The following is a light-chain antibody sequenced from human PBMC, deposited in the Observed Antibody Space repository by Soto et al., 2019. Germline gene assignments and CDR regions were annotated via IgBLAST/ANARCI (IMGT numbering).Light chain of an antibody. CDR2: GSS. J-gene: IGKJ2*01. V-gene: IGKV3-20*01. CDR1: QSVSNNY. Sequence: EIVLTQSPGTLSLSPGERATLSCRASQSVSNNYIAWYQQKPGQAPRLFIFGSSDRATGIPDRFSGSGSGTDFTLTISRLEPEDFAVYYCHQYGSSPPYTFGQGTNLEI. CDR3: HQYGSSPPYT.